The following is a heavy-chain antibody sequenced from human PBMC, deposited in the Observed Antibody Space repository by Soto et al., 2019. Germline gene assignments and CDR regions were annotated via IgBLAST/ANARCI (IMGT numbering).Heavy chain of an antibody. CDR3: ARDKVTVTTRSRYFDY. V-gene: IGHV4-31*03. CDR1: GGSISSGGYY. CDR2: IYYSGST. J-gene: IGHJ4*02. D-gene: IGHD4-17*01. Sequence: QVQLQESGPGLVKPSQTLSLTCTVSGGSISSGGYYWSWIRQHPGKGLEWIGYIYYSGSTYYNPSLKRRVTISVDTSKNQFSLKLSSVPAADTAVYYCARDKVTVTTRSRYFDYWGQGTLVTVSS.